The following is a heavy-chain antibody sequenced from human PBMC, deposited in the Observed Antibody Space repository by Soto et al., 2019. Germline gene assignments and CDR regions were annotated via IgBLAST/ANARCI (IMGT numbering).Heavy chain of an antibody. Sequence: GSLRLSCAASGFTFSSYGMHWVRQAPGKGLEWVAFIWHDGGNKFYAESVKGRFTISRDNSKNTLYLQMTSLSAEDTAMYYCARDGDVNTGFGKDYWGQGTLVTVSS. CDR2: IWHDGGNK. D-gene: IGHD3-16*01. CDR3: ARDGDVNTGFGKDY. J-gene: IGHJ4*02. V-gene: IGHV3-33*01. CDR1: GFTFSSYG.